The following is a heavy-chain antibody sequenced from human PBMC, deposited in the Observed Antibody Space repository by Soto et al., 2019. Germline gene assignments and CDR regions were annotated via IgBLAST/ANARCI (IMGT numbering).Heavy chain of an antibody. Sequence: GSLRLSCAASGFTFSSYGMHWVRQAPGKGLEWVAFIWHDGGNKFYAESVKGRFTISRDNSKNTLYLQMTSLSAEDTAMYYCARDGDVNTGFGKDYWGQGTLVTVSS. CDR2: IWHDGGNK. D-gene: IGHD3-16*01. CDR3: ARDGDVNTGFGKDY. J-gene: IGHJ4*02. V-gene: IGHV3-33*01. CDR1: GFTFSSYG.